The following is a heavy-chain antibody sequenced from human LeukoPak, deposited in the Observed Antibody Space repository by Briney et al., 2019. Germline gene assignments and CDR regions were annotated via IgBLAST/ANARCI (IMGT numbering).Heavy chain of an antibody. CDR3: ARGRVTYYYDSSGYPGDY. D-gene: IGHD3-22*01. CDR1: GGSISSGGYY. V-gene: IGHV4-30-2*01. Sequence: SETLSLTCTVSGGSISSGGYYWSWIRQPPGKGLEWIGYIYHSGSTYYNPSLKSRVTISVDRSKNQFSLKLSSVTAADTAVYYCARGRVTYYYDSSGYPGDYWGQGTLVTVSS. J-gene: IGHJ4*02. CDR2: IYHSGST.